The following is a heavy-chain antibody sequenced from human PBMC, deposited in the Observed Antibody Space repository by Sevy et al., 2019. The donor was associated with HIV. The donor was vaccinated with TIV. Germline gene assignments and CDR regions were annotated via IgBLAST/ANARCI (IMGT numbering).Heavy chain of an antibody. CDR3: ATGCSDGSCYSAFDY. CDR2: IYPGDSHT. J-gene: IGHJ4*02. V-gene: IGHV5-51*01. CDR1: GYSFTNYW. D-gene: IGHD2-15*01. Sequence: GESLKISCKGSGYSFTNYWIAWVRQMPGKGLEWMGIIYPGDSHTRYSPSFEGQVSISADKAINTAYLQWRSLKASGTATYYCATGCSDGSCYSAFDYWGQGTLVTVSS.